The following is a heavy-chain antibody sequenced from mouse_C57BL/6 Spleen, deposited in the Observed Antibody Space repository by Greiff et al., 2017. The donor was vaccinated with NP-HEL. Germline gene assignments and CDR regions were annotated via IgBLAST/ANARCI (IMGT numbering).Heavy chain of an antibody. V-gene: IGHV5-9-1*02. J-gene: IGHJ4*01. Sequence: EVQGVESGEGLVKPGGSLKLSCAASGFTFSSYAMSWVRQTPEKRLEWVAYISSGGDYIYYADTVKGRFTISRDNARNTLYLQMSSLKSEDTAMYYCTRRGTYYYGSSYGYAMDYWGQGTSVTVSS. CDR2: ISSGGDYI. D-gene: IGHD1-1*01. CDR1: GFTFSSYA. CDR3: TRRGTYYYGSSYGYAMDY.